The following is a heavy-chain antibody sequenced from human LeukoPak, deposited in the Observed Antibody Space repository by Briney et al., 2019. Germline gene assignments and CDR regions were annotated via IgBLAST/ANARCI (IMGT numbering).Heavy chain of an antibody. V-gene: IGHV3-23*01. CDR3: ATGSVRYSASWYSQEGDY. CDR1: GFTFSTYA. D-gene: IGHD6-13*01. J-gene: IGHJ4*02. CDR2: ISASAGST. Sequence: GGSLRLSCAASGFTFSTYAMSWVRQAPGKGLEWVSAISASAGSTYYAGSVKGRFTISRDNSKNTLYLQMNSLRAEDTAVYYCATGSVRYSASWYSQEGDYWGQGTLVTVSS.